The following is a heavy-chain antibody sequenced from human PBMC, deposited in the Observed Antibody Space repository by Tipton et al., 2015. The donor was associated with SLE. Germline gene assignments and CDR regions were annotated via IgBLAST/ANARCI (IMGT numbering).Heavy chain of an antibody. J-gene: IGHJ6*02. CDR2: VSGHMGNT. V-gene: IGHV1-18*01. Sequence: QVQLVQSGPEVKKPGASVKVSCKASGYTFAGYGFSWVRQAPGQGLEWMGWVSGHMGNTSYAQKFQGRVTMTRDTSTSTAYMELSNLRSEDTAVYYCARLRIMMPATQYYYYYGMDVWGQGTSVTVSS. D-gene: IGHD2-15*01. CDR1: GYTFAGYG. CDR3: ARLRIMMPATQYYYYYGMDV.